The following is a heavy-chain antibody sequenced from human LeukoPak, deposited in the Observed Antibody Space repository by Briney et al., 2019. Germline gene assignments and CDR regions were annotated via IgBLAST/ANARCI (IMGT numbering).Heavy chain of an antibody. CDR2: INSDGSST. CDR3: ASPPLRNYYDSSNPVRDAFDI. D-gene: IGHD3-22*01. CDR1: GFTFSSYW. V-gene: IGHV3-74*01. J-gene: IGHJ3*02. Sequence: GGSLRLSCAASGFTFSSYWMHWVRQAPGKGLVWVSRINSDGSSTSYADSVKGRFTISRDNAKNTLYLQMNSLRAEDTAVYYCASPPLRNYYDSSNPVRDAFDIWGQGTMVTVSS.